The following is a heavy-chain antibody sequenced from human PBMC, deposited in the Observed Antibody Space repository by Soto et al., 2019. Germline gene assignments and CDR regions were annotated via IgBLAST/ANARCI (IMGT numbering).Heavy chain of an antibody. CDR2: IYYSGST. J-gene: IGHJ6*02. Sequence: QVQLQESGPGLVKPSETLSLTCTVSGGSISSYYWSWIRQPPGKGLEWIGYIYYSGSTNYNPSLKSRVTISVDTSKNQFSLKLSSVTAADTAVYYCARDQGSNPFIYYGMDVWGQGTTVTVSS. V-gene: IGHV4-59*01. CDR1: GGSISSYY. D-gene: IGHD4-4*01. CDR3: ARDQGSNPFIYYGMDV.